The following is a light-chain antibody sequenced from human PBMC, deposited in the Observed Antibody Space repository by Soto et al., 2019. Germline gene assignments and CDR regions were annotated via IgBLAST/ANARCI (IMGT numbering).Light chain of an antibody. CDR3: QQSYSTPST. V-gene: IGKV1-39*01. J-gene: IGKJ4*01. CDR2: AAS. CDR1: QSISSY. Sequence: DIQMTQSPSSLSASVGDRVTITCRASQSISSYLNWYQQKPGKAPKLLLYAASSLQSGVPSRFSDSGSGTDFTLTISSLQPEDFATYYCQQSYSTPSTFGGGTKVDIK.